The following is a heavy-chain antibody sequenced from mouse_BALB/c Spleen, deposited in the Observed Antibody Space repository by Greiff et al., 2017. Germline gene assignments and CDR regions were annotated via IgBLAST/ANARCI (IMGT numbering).Heavy chain of an antibody. J-gene: IGHJ2*01. CDR2: ISSGGSYT. CDR1: GFTFSSYA. D-gene: IGHD4-1*01. CDR3: ARRTNWDHFDY. Sequence: EVKVVESGGGLVKPGGSLKLSCAASGFTFSSYAMSWVRQSPEKRLEWVAEISSGGSYTYYPDTVTGRFTISRDNARNTLYLEMSSLRSEDTAMYYCARRTNWDHFDYWGQGTTLTVSS. V-gene: IGHV5-9-4*01.